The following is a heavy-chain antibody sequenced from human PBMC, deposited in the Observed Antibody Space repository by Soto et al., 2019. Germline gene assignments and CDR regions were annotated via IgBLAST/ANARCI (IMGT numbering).Heavy chain of an antibody. Sequence: PSETLSLTCTVSGGSVSSSSYYWRWVRQPPGKGLEWIGSVYYSGSTYYNPSLKSRVTISVDKSKNQFSLKLRSVSAADTAVYYCARHITMVRGVMTRSNWFDPWGQGTLVTVSS. CDR1: GGSVSSSSYY. J-gene: IGHJ5*02. CDR3: ARHITMVRGVMTRSNWFDP. CDR2: VYYSGST. V-gene: IGHV4-39*01. D-gene: IGHD3-10*01.